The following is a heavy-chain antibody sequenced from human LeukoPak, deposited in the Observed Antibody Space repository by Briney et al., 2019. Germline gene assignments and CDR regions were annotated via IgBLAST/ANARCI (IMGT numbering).Heavy chain of an antibody. CDR3: ARPNYYGSDLDY. V-gene: IGHV3-53*01. Sequence: GGSLRLSRAASGFTVSSNYMTWVRQAPGKGLEWVSVIYSDGSTYYADSVKGRFTISRDNSKNTLYLQMNSLRAEDTAVYYCARPNYYGSDLDYWGQGTLVTVSS. CDR1: GFTVSSNY. J-gene: IGHJ4*02. CDR2: IYSDGST. D-gene: IGHD3-10*01.